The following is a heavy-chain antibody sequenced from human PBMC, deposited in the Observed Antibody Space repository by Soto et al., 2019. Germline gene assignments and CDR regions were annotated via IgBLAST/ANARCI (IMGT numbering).Heavy chain of an antibody. CDR3: ARESEDLTSNFDY. V-gene: IGHV3-48*03. Sequence: EVQLVESGGGLVQPGGSLRLSCAASKFTFSSFEVNWVRQAPGKGLEWVSYISSTTNYIYYGDSMKGRFTISRDNAKNSLYLEMNSLRAEDTAVYYCARESEDLTSNFDYWGQGTLVTVSS. J-gene: IGHJ4*02. CDR2: ISSTTNYI. CDR1: KFTFSSFE.